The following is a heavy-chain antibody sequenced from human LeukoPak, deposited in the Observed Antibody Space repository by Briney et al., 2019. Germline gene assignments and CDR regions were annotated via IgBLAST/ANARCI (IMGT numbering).Heavy chain of an antibody. D-gene: IGHD1-26*01. V-gene: IGHV5-51*01. J-gene: IGHJ4*02. CDR2: IYPGDSDI. Sequence: GESLKISCKGSGSSFTSYWIGWVRPVPGKGLEWMGIIYPGDSDIRYSPSFQGQVTISADKSISTAYLQWSSLKASDTAMYYCARRVREVGATNLDYWGQGTLVTVSS. CDR3: ARRVREVGATNLDY. CDR1: GSSFTSYW.